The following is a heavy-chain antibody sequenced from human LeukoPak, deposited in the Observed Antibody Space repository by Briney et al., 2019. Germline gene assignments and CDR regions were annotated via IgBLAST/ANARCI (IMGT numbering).Heavy chain of an antibody. CDR3: ARDAGGYGFYGDY. J-gene: IGHJ4*02. Sequence: GGSLRLSCEASGLNFNKDYMTWIRQAPGKGLEWVANIKQDGSEKYHVDSVKGRFTISRDNAKNSLYLQMNSLRAEDTAVYYCARDAGGYGFYGDYWGQGTLVAVSS. CDR2: IKQDGSEK. V-gene: IGHV3-7*01. D-gene: IGHD5-18*01. CDR1: GLNFNKDY.